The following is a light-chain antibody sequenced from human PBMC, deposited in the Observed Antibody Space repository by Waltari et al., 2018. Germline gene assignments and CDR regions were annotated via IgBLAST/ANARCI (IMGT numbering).Light chain of an antibody. CDR1: QSVSSA. CDR2: VSA. V-gene: IGKV3-20*01. Sequence: EIALTQSPGSLSSSPGERVTLSCRANQSVSSALAWYQQKPGQAPRLLIFVSANRATGIPDRFSGSASETDFSLTISRLEPEDFAVYYCQHYVRLPATFGRGTKVEIK. J-gene: IGKJ1*01. CDR3: QHYVRLPAT.